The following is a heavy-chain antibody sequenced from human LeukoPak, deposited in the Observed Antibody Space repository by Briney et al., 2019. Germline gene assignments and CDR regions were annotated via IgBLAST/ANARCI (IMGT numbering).Heavy chain of an antibody. CDR3: AKDLGPRGNDAFDI. D-gene: IGHD3-16*01. J-gene: IGHJ3*02. Sequence: GGSLRLSCAASGFTFDDYTMHWVRQAPGKGLEWVSLISWDGGSTYYADSVKGRFTISRDNSKNSLYLQMNSPRTEDTALYYCAKDLGPRGNDAFDIWGQGTMVTVSS. CDR1: GFTFDDYT. V-gene: IGHV3-43*01. CDR2: ISWDGGST.